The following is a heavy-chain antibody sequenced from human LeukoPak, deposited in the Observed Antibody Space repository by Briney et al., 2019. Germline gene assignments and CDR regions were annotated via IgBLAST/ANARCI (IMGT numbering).Heavy chain of an antibody. D-gene: IGHD6-19*01. Sequence: SETLSLTCTVSGGSISRYYWSWIRQPPGKGLEWIGYIYYSGSTNYNPSLKSRVTISVDTSKNQFSLKLSSVTAADTAVYYCARGRSSGQLYYYGMDVWGQGTTVTVSS. J-gene: IGHJ6*02. CDR1: GGSISRYY. V-gene: IGHV4-59*01. CDR2: IYYSGST. CDR3: ARGRSSGQLYYYGMDV.